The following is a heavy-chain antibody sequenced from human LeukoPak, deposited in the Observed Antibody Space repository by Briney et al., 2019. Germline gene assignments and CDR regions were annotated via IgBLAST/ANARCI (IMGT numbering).Heavy chain of an antibody. D-gene: IGHD1-26*01. V-gene: IGHV3-53*01. CDR3: ARDLLSGSYGGMDV. J-gene: IGHJ6*02. CDR2: FYSGGKT. Sequence: GGSLRLSCAASGFTVSSSYMSWVRQAPGKGLEWVSVFYSGGKTHYTDSVKGRFTISRDNSKNTLYLQMNSLRAEDTAVYYCARDLLSGSYGGMDVWGQGTTVTVSS. CDR1: GFTVSSSY.